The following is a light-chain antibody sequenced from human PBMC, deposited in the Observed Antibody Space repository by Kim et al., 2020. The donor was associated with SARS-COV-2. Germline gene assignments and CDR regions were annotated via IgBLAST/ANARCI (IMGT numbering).Light chain of an antibody. Sequence: CRGRSRASACRVAQSGGSLLAGYQQKPGQAPRLLLYGASTRATGSPARFSGSGSWTEFSLRISSLQSEESAIYYCRHYHNWPAGHTFGQGTKLEI. CDR2: GAS. CDR3: RHYHNWPAGHT. J-gene: IGKJ2*01. CDR1: QSGGSL. V-gene: IGKV3-15*01.